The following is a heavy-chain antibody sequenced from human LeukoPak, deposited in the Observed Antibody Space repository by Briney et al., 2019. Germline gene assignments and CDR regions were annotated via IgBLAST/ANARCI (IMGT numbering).Heavy chain of an antibody. J-gene: IGHJ4*02. Sequence: PGGSLRLSCAASGFTFSSYAMHCVRQAPGKGLEWVAVISYDGSNKYYADSVKGRFTISRDNSKNTLFLLMNSLRAEDTAVYYCARDRMDKFEYWGQGTLVTVSS. CDR2: ISYDGSNK. CDR1: GFTFSSYA. V-gene: IGHV3-30*04. CDR3: ARDRMDKFEY. D-gene: IGHD2-8*01.